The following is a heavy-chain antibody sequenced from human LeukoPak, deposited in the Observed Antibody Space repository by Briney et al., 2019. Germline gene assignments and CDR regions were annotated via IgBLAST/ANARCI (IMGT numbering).Heavy chain of an antibody. J-gene: IGHJ4*02. CDR1: GFTFSSYW. Sequence: PGGSLRLSCAASGFTFSSYWMSWVRQAPGKGLEWVANIKDDGRQKYYVDSVKGRFTISRDNAKNSLSMQMNSLRAEDTAVYYCAGVTAVAGFDNWGQGTLVTVSS. V-gene: IGHV3-7*03. CDR3: AGVTAVAGFDN. D-gene: IGHD6-19*01. CDR2: IKDDGRQK.